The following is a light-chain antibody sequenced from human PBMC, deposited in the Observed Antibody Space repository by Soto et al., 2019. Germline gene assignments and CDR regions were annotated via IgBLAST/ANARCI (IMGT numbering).Light chain of an antibody. V-gene: IGKV1-5*03. CDR2: KAS. CDR1: QTISSW. J-gene: IGKJ1*01. Sequence: DIQMTQSPSTLSASVGDRVTITCRASQTISSWLAWYQQKLGKAPKLLIYKASSLEGGVPSRFSGSGSGTEFTLTISSLQPDDSATYYCQQYNGMFGQGTKVEVK. CDR3: QQYNGM.